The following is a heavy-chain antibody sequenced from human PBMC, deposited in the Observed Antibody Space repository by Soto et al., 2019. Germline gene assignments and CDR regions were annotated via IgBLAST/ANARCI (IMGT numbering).Heavy chain of an antibody. CDR1: GYTFTDYA. V-gene: IGHV1-3*01. CDR3: ARDLGGWPDY. D-gene: IGHD2-15*01. CDR2: ISAGNGNT. Sequence: GASVKVSCKTSGYTFTDYAINWVRQAPGQRLEWMGWISAGNGNTKYSQKFQGRVTMTRDTSASTAYMELSSLRSEDTAVYYCARDLGGWPDYWGQGTLVTVSS. J-gene: IGHJ4*02.